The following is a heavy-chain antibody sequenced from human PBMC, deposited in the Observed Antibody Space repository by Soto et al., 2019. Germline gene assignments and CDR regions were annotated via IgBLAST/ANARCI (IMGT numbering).Heavy chain of an antibody. CDR1: GGTFSSYA. CDR3: ARPRSRYDSSGYYYSY. J-gene: IGHJ4*02. V-gene: IGHV1-69*01. CDR2: IIPIFGTA. Sequence: QVQLVQSGAEVKKPGSSVKVSCKASGGTFSSYAISWVRQAPGQGLEWMGGIIPIFGTANYAQKFLGRVTITADESTSTAYMELSSLRSEDTAVYYCARPRSRYDSSGYYYSYWGQGTLVTVSS. D-gene: IGHD3-22*01.